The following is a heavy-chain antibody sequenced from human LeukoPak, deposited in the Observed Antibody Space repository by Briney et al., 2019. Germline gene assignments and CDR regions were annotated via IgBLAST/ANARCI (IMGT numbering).Heavy chain of an antibody. CDR1: GDSVSSNSAA. CDR3: ARARLHHNYGSGTNFDY. Sequence: SQTLSLTCAISGDSVSSNSAAWNWIRQSPSRGLEWLGRTYFRSTWNNDYAVSVQSRISINADTSKNQFSLQLNSVTPEDTAVYYCARARLHHNYGSGTNFDYWGQGTRVTVSS. CDR2: TYFRSTWNN. V-gene: IGHV6-1*01. D-gene: IGHD3-10*01. J-gene: IGHJ4*02.